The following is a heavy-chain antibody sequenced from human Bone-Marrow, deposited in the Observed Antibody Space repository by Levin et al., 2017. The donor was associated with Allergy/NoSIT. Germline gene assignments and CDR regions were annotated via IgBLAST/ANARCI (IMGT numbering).Heavy chain of an antibody. CDR2: ITWNSAKI. CDR3: AKDIASGYFLAFDY. CDR1: GFTFDDYA. V-gene: IGHV3-9*01. D-gene: IGHD5-12*01. J-gene: IGHJ4*02. Sequence: AGGSLRLSCAASGFTFDDYAMHWVRQIPGKGLEWVSGITWNSAKIDYGDSFKGRVTISRDNAKNSLDLQMNSVRPEDTALYYCAKDIASGYFLAFDYWGQGALVTVSS.